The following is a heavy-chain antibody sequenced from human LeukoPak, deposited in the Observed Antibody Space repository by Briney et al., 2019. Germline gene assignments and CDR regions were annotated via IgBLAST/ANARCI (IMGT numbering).Heavy chain of an antibody. V-gene: IGHV4-34*01. J-gene: IGHJ4*02. CDR1: GGSFSGYY. CDR2: IYYSGST. CDR3: ARADLWFGVDY. D-gene: IGHD3-10*01. Sequence: SETLSLTCAVYGGSFSGYYWSWIRQPPGKGLEWIGSIYYSGSTYYNPSLKSRVTISVDTSKNQFSLKLSSVTAADTAVYYCARADLWFGVDYWGQGTLVTVSS.